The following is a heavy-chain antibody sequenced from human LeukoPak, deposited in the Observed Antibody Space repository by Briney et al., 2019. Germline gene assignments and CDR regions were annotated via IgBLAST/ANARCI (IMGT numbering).Heavy chain of an antibody. V-gene: IGHV1-8*02. CDR2: MNPNSGNT. CDR1: GYTFTGYY. D-gene: IGHD2-21*01. CDR3: ARGLVGMGGFDL. J-gene: IGHJ2*01. Sequence: ASVKVSCKASGYTFTGYYMHWVRQAPGQGLEWMGWMNPNSGNTGYAQKFQGRVTMTRNTSISTAYMELSSLRSEDTAVYYCARGLVGMGGFDLWGRGTLVTVSS.